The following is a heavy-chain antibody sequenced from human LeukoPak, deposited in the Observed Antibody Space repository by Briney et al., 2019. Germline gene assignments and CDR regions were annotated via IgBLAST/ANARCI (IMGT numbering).Heavy chain of an antibody. D-gene: IGHD1-1*01. CDR1: GGSISSYY. CDR3: ARINWNYFDY. Sequence: SETLSLTCTVSGGSISSYYWSWIRQPPGKGLEWIGYIYYSGNTNYNPSLKSRLTMSADKSRNQFSLKLNSVTAADTAVYYCARINWNYFDYWGQGILVTVSS. J-gene: IGHJ4*02. CDR2: IYYSGNT. V-gene: IGHV4-59*08.